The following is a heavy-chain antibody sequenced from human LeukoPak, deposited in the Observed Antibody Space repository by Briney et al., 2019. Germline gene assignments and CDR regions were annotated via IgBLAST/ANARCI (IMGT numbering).Heavy chain of an antibody. CDR1: GYSFSHYW. J-gene: IGHJ4*02. D-gene: IGHD1-26*01. CDR2: IYPGDSDI. V-gene: IGHV5-51*01. Sequence: GESLKISCQGPGYSFSHYWIGWVRQMPGKGLEWMGIIYPGDSDIRYSPSFQGQVTISADKSISTAYLQWSSLKASDTAMYYCARQFRRDGYYLYYWGQGTLVTVSS. CDR3: ARQFRRDGYYLYY.